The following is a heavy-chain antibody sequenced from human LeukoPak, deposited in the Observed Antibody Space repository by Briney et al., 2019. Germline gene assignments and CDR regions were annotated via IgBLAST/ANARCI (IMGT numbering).Heavy chain of an antibody. D-gene: IGHD3-10*01. J-gene: IGHJ6*03. CDR1: GFTFSSYT. CDR3: ARTRLDYYGSGSYYNLINDYYYMDV. CDR2: ITWNGDST. Sequence: GGSLRLSCAASGFTFSSYTMNWVRQAPGKGLEWVCGITWNGDSTGYADSVKGRFTISRDNAKNSLYLQMNSLRPEDTALYYCARTRLDYYGSGSYYNLINDYYYMDVWGKGTTVTISS. V-gene: IGHV3-20*04.